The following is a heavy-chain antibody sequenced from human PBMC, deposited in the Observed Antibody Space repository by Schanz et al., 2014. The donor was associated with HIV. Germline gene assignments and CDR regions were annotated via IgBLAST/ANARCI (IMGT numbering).Heavy chain of an antibody. J-gene: IGHJ5*02. V-gene: IGHV1-18*04. Sequence: QVHLVQSGAALRKPGTSVKVSCMVPGGTFNSHGFGWVRQAPGQGLDWMGWISPYNGDRNYGRNFQNRITLTPDTSTNPAYLELRSLRSDDTAVYYCARGQDWPGPRLDHWGHGTLVLVSS. CDR3: ARGQDWPGPRLDH. CDR1: GGTFNSHG. D-gene: IGHD3-9*01. CDR2: ISPYNGDR.